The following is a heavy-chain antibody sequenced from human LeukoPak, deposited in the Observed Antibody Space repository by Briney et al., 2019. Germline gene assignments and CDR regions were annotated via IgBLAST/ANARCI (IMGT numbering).Heavy chain of an antibody. D-gene: IGHD2-2*01. CDR3: ARVVVVDEYYFDY. CDR1: GYTFTGYY. Sequence: ASVKVSCKASGYTFTGYYMHWVRQAPGQGLEWMGWINPNSGGTNYAQKFQGRVTMTRDTSISTAYMELSRLRSDDTAVYYCARVVVVDEYYFDYWGQGTLVTVSS. V-gene: IGHV1-2*02. CDR2: INPNSGGT. J-gene: IGHJ4*02.